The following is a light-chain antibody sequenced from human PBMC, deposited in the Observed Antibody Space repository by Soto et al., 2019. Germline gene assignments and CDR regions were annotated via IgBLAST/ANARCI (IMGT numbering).Light chain of an antibody. CDR2: RNN. CDR3: ATWDDSLNGFYV. Sequence: QSVLTQPPSASGTPGQGVTISCSGSTSNIGSNYVYWYQQLPGTAPKLLIYRNNQRPSGVPDRFSGSKSGTSASLAISGLLSVDGADYFCATWDDSLNGFYVFGTGTKLTVL. V-gene: IGLV1-47*01. CDR1: TSNIGSNY. J-gene: IGLJ1*01.